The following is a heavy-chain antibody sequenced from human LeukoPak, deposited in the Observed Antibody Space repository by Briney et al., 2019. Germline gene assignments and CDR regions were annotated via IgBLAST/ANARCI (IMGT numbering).Heavy chain of an antibody. CDR1: GFTFSDSS. Sequence: PGGSLRLSCAASGFTFSDSSIHWVRRASGKGLEWVGRIRSKSNSYATAYAASLKGRFTISRDDSKNTAYLQMNSLKTEDTAVYYCSRRFRKDDSSGYVDYWGQGTLVTVSS. D-gene: IGHD3-22*01. CDR3: SRRFRKDDSSGYVDY. V-gene: IGHV3-73*01. J-gene: IGHJ4*02. CDR2: IRSKSNSYAT.